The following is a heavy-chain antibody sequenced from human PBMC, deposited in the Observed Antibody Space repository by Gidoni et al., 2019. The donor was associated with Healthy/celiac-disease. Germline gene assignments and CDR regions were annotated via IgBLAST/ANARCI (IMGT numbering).Heavy chain of an antibody. J-gene: IGHJ6*03. CDR1: GGSISSSIYY. CDR2: IYYSGST. CDR3: ARPVGQVVVPAATNSDYYYYMDV. Sequence: QLPLQESGPGLVKPSETLSLTCTVSGGSISSSIYYWGWIRQPPGKGLEWIGSIYYSGSTYYNPSRKSRVTISVDTSKNQFSLKLSSVTAADTAVYYCARPVGQVVVPAATNSDYYYYMDVWGKGTTVTVSS. V-gene: IGHV4-39*01. D-gene: IGHD2-2*01.